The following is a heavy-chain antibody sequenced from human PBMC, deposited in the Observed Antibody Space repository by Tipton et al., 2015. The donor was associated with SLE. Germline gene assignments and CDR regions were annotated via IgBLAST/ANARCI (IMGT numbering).Heavy chain of an antibody. Sequence: SLRLSCAASGFTVSSYWMHWVRQAPGKGLEWVSTISSSSNFIYYADSVKGRFTISRDNAKNSLYLQMNTLRAEDTAVYFCARDNGNWGFTYWGQGTLVSVSS. V-gene: IGHV3-21*04. CDR3: ARDNGNWGFTY. CDR2: ISSSSNFI. J-gene: IGHJ4*02. D-gene: IGHD7-27*01. CDR1: GFTVSSYW.